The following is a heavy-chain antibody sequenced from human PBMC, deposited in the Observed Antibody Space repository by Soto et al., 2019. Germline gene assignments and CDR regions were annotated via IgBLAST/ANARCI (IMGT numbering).Heavy chain of an antibody. CDR2: ISAYNGNT. D-gene: IGHD1-20*01. V-gene: IGHV1-18*01. J-gene: IGHJ4*02. CDR3: ARGGVSYNWNRRYYFDY. Sequence: ASVKVSCKXSGYTFTSYGISWVRQAPGQGLEWMGWISAYNGNTNYAQKLQGRVTMTTDTSTSTAYMELRSLRSDDTAVYYCARGGVSYNWNRRYYFDYWGQGTLVTVSS. CDR1: GYTFTSYG.